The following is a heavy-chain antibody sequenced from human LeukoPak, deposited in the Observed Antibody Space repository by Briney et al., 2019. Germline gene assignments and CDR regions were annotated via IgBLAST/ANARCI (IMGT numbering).Heavy chain of an antibody. Sequence: SETLSLTCTVSGGSISSSSYYWGWIRQPPGKGLEWIGSIYYSGSTHYNPSLKSRVTISVDTSKNQSSLKLSSVTAADTAVYYCARGVGGDYDYWGQGTLVTVSS. CDR3: ARGVGGDYDY. V-gene: IGHV4-39*01. J-gene: IGHJ4*02. CDR2: IYYSGST. CDR1: GGSISSSSYY. D-gene: IGHD4-17*01.